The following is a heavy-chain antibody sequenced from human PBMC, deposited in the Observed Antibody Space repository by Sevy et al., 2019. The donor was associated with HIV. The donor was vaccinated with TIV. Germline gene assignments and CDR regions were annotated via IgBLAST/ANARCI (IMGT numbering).Heavy chain of an antibody. V-gene: IGHV4-4*07. CDR2: IYTSGST. D-gene: IGHD4-17*01. CDR1: GGSISSYY. Sequence: SETLSLTCTVSGGSISSYYWSWIRQPAGKGLEWIGRIYTSGSTNYNPSLKSRVTLSVDTSKNQFSLKLSSVTAADTAVYYCARDPHDYDYYYYGMDDWGQGTTVTVSS. J-gene: IGHJ6*02. CDR3: ARDPHDYDYYYYGMDD.